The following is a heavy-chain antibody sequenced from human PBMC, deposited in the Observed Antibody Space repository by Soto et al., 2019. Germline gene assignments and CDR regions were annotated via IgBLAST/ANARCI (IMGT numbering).Heavy chain of an antibody. CDR2: ISGSGGST. CDR1: GFTFSSYA. V-gene: IGHV3-23*01. Sequence: PGGSLRLSCAASGFTFSSYAMSWVRQAPGKGLEWVSAISGSGGSTYYADSVKGRFTISRDNSKNTLYLQMNSLRAEDTAVYYCAKGVNTGTIFPRGTSPFDPWGQGTLVTVSS. D-gene: IGHD1-7*01. J-gene: IGHJ5*02. CDR3: AKGVNTGTIFPRGTSPFDP.